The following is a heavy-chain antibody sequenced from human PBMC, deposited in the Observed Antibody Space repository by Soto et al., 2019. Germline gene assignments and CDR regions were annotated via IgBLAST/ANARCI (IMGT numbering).Heavy chain of an antibody. CDR3: ARERIPRSGCHY. CDR2: SYYTGAT. Sequence: SETLSLTCTVSVGTITGYYWSWMRQSPGKGLEWIGCSYYTGATNYNPSLKSRVTISVGTSKNQVSLTLSSATAADTAVYYCARERIPRSGCHYWGQGTQVTV. CDR1: VGTITGYY. J-gene: IGHJ4*02. D-gene: IGHD6-19*01. V-gene: IGHV4-59*01.